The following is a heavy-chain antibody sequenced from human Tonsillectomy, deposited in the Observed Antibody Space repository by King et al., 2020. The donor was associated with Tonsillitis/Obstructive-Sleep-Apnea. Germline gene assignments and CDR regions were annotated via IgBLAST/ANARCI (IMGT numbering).Heavy chain of an antibody. CDR1: GFTFSSYA. V-gene: IGHV3-30*04. J-gene: IGHJ4*02. D-gene: IGHD2-2*02. Sequence: QLVQSGGGVVQPGRSLRLSCAASGFTFSSYAMHWVRQAPGKGLEWVAVISYDGSNKYYADSVKGRFTISRDNSKNTLYLQMNSLRAEDTAVYYCARATSPLGYCSSTSCYTLDYWGQGTLVTVSS. CDR2: ISYDGSNK. CDR3: ARATSPLGYCSSTSCYTLDY.